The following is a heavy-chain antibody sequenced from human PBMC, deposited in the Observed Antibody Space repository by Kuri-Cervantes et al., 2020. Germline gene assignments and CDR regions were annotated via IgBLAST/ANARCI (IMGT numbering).Heavy chain of an antibody. CDR3: ARGGYCSGGSCYSGRIDY. J-gene: IGHJ4*02. Sequence: SETLSLTCTVSGGSISSSSYYWGWIRQPPGKGLEWIGEINHSGSTNFNPSLKSRVTISVDTSKNQFSLKLSSVTAADTAVYYCARGGYCSGGSCYSGRIDYWGQGTLVTVSS. CDR2: INHSGST. V-gene: IGHV4-39*07. D-gene: IGHD2-15*01. CDR1: GGSISSSSYY.